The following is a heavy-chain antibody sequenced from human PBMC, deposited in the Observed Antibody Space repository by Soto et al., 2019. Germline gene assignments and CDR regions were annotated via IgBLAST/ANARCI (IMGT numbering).Heavy chain of an antibody. CDR1: GYKFINHY. V-gene: IGHV1-46*01. CDR2: INPNGGGT. CDR3: ARDSPASATSYSFDY. J-gene: IGHJ4*01. D-gene: IGHD3-10*01. Sequence: ASVKVSCKASGYKFINHYIHWVRQAPGVGLEWMGMINPNGGGTDYAQKFQGRVTMTTETYANTVHMELSSLRSEDTAVYFCARDSPASATSYSFDYWG.